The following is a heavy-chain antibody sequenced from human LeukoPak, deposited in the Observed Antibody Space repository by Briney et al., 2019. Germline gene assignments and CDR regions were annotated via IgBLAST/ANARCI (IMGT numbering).Heavy chain of an antibody. CDR3: ARGVRRRPDAFDI. J-gene: IGHJ3*02. Sequence: GGSLRLSCTVSGFTVSSNSMSWVRQAPGKGLEWVSFIYSDNTHYSDSVKGRFTISRGNSKNTLYLQMNSLRAEDTAVYYCARGVRRRPDAFDIWGQGTMVTVSS. CDR2: IYSDNT. CDR1: GFTVSSNS. V-gene: IGHV3-66*01. D-gene: IGHD6-25*01.